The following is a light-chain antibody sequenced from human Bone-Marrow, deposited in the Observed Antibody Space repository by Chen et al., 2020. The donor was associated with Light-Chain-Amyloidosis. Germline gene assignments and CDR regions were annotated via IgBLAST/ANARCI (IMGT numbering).Light chain of an antibody. J-gene: IGLJ1*01. CDR3: SSFTSSSSYV. CDR2: AVS. CDR1: SGDVGTYNY. Sequence: SALPQPASVSGSPGQSIPISFTVTSGDVGTYNYVSWCQQHPGKAPKVMIYAVSNRPSGVSNRFSGSKSGNTASLTISGLQAEDEADYYCSSFTSSSSYVFGPGTKVTVL. V-gene: IGLV2-14*01.